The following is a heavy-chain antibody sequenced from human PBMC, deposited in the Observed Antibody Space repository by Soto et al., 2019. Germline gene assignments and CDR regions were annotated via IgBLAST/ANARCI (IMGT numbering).Heavy chain of an antibody. V-gene: IGHV1-46*03. CDR2: INPSGGST. D-gene: IGHD2-15*01. J-gene: IGHJ3*01. CDR3: AREAATGAFDL. CDR1: GYTFTSYY. Sequence: QVQLVQSGAEVKKPGASVKVSCKASGYTFTSYYMHWVRQAPGQGLEWMGIINPSGGSTSYAQKYQGRVTMTRDTSTSTVYMELSSLRSEDTAVYYCAREAATGAFDLWGQGTLVTVSS.